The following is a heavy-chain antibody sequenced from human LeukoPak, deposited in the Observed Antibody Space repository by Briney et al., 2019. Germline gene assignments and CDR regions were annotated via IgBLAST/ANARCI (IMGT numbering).Heavy chain of an antibody. CDR2: INPNSGGT. V-gene: IGHV1-2*02. CDR1: GYTFTGYY. Sequence: ASVKVSCKASGYTFTGYYMHWVRQAPGQGLEWMGWINPNSGGTNYAQKFQGRVTMTRDTSISTAYMELSRLRSDDTAVYYCARDSQYYYDSGHLDYWGQGTLVTVSS. D-gene: IGHD3-22*01. J-gene: IGHJ4*02. CDR3: ARDSQYYYDSGHLDY.